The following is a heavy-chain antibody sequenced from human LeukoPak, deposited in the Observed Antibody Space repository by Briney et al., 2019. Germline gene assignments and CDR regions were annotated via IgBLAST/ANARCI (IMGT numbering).Heavy chain of an antibody. CDR2: IIPIFGTA. CDR3: ARSIGSSSSWAHYFDY. Sequence: SVNVSCKASGGTFSSYAISWVRQAPGQGLEWMGGIIPIFGTANYAQKFQGRVTITADESTSTAYMELSSLRSEDTAVYYCARSIGSSSSWAHYFDYWGQGTLVTVSS. V-gene: IGHV1-69*13. D-gene: IGHD6-13*01. J-gene: IGHJ4*02. CDR1: GGTFSSYA.